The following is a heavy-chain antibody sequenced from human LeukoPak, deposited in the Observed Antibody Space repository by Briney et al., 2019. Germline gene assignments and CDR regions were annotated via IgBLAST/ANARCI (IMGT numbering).Heavy chain of an antibody. Sequence: GGSLRLSCGASGFTFSTYGMHXVRQAPGKGLEWXXFVRSDGTDKYYVDSVKGRFTISRDNSKNTLYLQMNSLRPEDTALYYCAKDGDTGGYSYFDYWGQGTLVTVSS. CDR3: AKDGDTGGYSYFDY. CDR2: VRSDGTDK. CDR1: GFTFSTYG. D-gene: IGHD3-22*01. V-gene: IGHV3-30*02. J-gene: IGHJ4*02.